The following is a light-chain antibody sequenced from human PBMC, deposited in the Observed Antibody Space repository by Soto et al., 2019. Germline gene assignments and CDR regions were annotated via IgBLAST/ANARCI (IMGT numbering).Light chain of an antibody. Sequence: EIVLTQSPATLSSSPGERATLSCRASQNVSGYLAWYQQKPGQAPRLLIYDASNRATGIPARFSGSGSGTDFSLTISSLEPEDLAVYYCQQRSTWPLTFGGGTKVEIK. CDR3: QQRSTWPLT. V-gene: IGKV3-11*01. CDR2: DAS. CDR1: QNVSGY. J-gene: IGKJ4*01.